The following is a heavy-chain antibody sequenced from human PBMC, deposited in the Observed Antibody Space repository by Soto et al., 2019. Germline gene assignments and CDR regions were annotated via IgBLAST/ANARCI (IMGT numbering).Heavy chain of an antibody. J-gene: IGHJ6*02. V-gene: IGHV3-7*05. CDR2: IKQDGSEQ. CDR1: GFTFSGFW. Sequence: EVQLVESGGALSQPGGSLSLSCAASGFTFSGFWMSWVRQAPGKGLEWLANIKQDGSEQFYVDSVKGRFTISRDNAKNSLYLHMNSLRAEDTAVYYCAREAVWGQGTTVTVSS. CDR3: AREAV.